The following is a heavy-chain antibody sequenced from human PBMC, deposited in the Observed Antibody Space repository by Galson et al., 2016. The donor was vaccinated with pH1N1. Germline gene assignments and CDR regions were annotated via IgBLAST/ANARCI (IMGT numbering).Heavy chain of an antibody. Sequence: SLRLSCAASGFTFSSYSMNWVRQAPGKGLEWVSSISSSSSYIYYADSVKGRFSISRDNAKNSLYLQMNSLRAEDTAVYYCAKDWAKELVHRQGFFDNWGQGTLVTVSS. J-gene: IGHJ4*02. CDR1: GFTFSSYS. CDR3: AKDWAKELVHRQGFFDN. V-gene: IGHV3-21*04. CDR2: ISSSSSYI. D-gene: IGHD1-1*01.